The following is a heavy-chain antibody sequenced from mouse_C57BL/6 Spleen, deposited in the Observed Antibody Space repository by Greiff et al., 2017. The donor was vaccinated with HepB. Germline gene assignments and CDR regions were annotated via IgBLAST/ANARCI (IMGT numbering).Heavy chain of an antibody. J-gene: IGHJ2*01. Sequence: VQLQQPGAELVMPGASVKLSCKASGYTFTSYWMHWVKQRPGQGLEWIGEIDPSDSYTNYNQKFKGKSTLTVDKSSSTAYMQLSSLTSEDSAVFYCARGGVATGYYFDYWGQGTTLTVSS. V-gene: IGHV1-69*01. CDR1: GYTFTSYW. CDR2: IDPSDSYT. D-gene: IGHD1-1*01. CDR3: ARGGVATGYYFDY.